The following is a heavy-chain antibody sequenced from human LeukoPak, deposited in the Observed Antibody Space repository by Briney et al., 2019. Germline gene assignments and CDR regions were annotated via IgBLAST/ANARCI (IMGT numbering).Heavy chain of an antibody. CDR1: GGTFSSYA. Sequence: SVKVSCKASGGTFSSYAISWVRQAPGQGLEWMGGIIPIFGTANYAQKFQGRVTITADKSTSTAYMELSSLRSEDTAVYYCAREYCGGDCYPAVYWFDPWGQGTLVTVSS. CDR3: AREYCGGDCYPAVYWFDP. CDR2: IIPIFGTA. J-gene: IGHJ5*02. D-gene: IGHD2-21*02. V-gene: IGHV1-69*06.